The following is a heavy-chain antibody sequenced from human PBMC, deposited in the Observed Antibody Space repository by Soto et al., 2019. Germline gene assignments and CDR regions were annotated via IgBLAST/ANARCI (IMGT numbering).Heavy chain of an antibody. CDR2: IRSKANSYAT. V-gene: IGHV3-73*02. D-gene: IGHD2-2*01. CDR3: TLAPAASWLYYYGMDV. J-gene: IGHJ6*02. Sequence: EVQLVESGGGLVQPGGSLKLSCAASGFTFSGSAMHWVRQASGKGLEWVGRIRSKANSYATAYAASVKGRFTISRDDSKNTAYLQMNSLKTEDTAVYYCTLAPAASWLYYYGMDVWGQGTTVTVSS. CDR1: GFTFSGSA.